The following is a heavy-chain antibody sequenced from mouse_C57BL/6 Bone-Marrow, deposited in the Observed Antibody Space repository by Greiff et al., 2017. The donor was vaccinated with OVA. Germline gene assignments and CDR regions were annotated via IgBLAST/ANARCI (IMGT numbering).Heavy chain of an antibody. CDR1: GYSFTGYY. CDR3: ARPMVATLGEV. Sequence: EVQLQQSGPELAKPGASVKISCKASGYSFTGYYMHWVKQSSEKSLEWIGEINPSTGGTSYNQKFKGKATLTVDTSSSTAYMQLKSLTSEDSAVYYCARPMVATLGEVWGTGTTVTVSS. CDR2: INPSTGGT. J-gene: IGHJ1*03. V-gene: IGHV1-43*01. D-gene: IGHD2-2*01.